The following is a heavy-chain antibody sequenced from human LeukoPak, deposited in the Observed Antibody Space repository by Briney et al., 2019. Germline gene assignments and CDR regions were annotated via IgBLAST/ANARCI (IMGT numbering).Heavy chain of an antibody. CDR2: MNPNSGNT. J-gene: IGHJ4*02. CDR1: GYTFTSYD. V-gene: IGHV1-8*01. CDR3: ARGHYESSGYYFDY. D-gene: IGHD3-22*01. Sequence: ASVKVSCKASGYTFTSYDINWVRQATGQGLEWMGWMNPNSGNTAYAQKFQGRVTMTRNTSISTAYMDLSSLRSEDTAVHYCARGHYESSGYYFDYWGQGTLVTVSS.